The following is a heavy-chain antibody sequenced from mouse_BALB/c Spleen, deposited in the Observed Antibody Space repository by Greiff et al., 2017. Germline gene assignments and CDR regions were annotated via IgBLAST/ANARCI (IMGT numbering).Heavy chain of an antibody. D-gene: IGHD2-2*01. J-gene: IGHJ2*01. Sequence: VQLQESGPGLVAPSQSLSISCTASGFSLTGYGVNWVRQPPGKGLEWLGMIWGDGSTDYYSALKYRLCISKDNYNSQVFLKIISLLTDDAARYYFARGGYDESLDYWGQGTTVTVSS. CDR3: ARGGYDESLDY. V-gene: IGHV2-6-7*01. CDR2: IWGDGST. CDR1: GFSLTGYG.